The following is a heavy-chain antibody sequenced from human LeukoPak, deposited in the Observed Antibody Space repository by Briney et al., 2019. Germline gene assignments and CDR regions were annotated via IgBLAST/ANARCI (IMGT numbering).Heavy chain of an antibody. D-gene: IGHD6-19*01. CDR1: GYTFTDYY. CDR3: ARDGVAGSSDAFNL. V-gene: IGHV1-2*02. CDR2: IDPNSGGP. J-gene: IGHJ3*01. Sequence: ASVKVSCKASGYTFTDYYIHWVRQAPGQGLEWMTYIDPNSGGPHFAQKFQGRVTLTRDTSISTAYMELKWLTSDDTAVYYCARDGVAGSSDAFNLWGQGTMVTVSS.